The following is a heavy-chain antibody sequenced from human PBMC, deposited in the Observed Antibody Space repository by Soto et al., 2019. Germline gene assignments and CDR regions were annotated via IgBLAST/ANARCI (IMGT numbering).Heavy chain of an antibody. Sequence: QITLKESGPTLVKPTQTLTLTCTFSGFSLSTSGVGVGCIRQPPGKALEWLALIYWDDDKRYSPSLKSRLTITKDPPKNHVVLTMTNMDPVDTATYYCALHIEVVPPHCYYMNVCGKLTTVTV. V-gene: IGHV2-5*02. CDR1: GFSLSTSGVG. D-gene: IGHD2-2*01. CDR3: ALHIEVVPPHCYYMNV. CDR2: IYWDDDK. J-gene: IGHJ6*03.